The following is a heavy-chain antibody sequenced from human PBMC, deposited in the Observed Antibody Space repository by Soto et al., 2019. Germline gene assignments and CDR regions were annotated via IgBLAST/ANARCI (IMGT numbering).Heavy chain of an antibody. CDR2: ISWDGGST. CDR1: GFTFDDYT. J-gene: IGHJ4*02. CDR3: AKDVENSSSWVQRGGFDY. V-gene: IGHV3-43*01. Sequence: GGSLRLSCAASGFTFDDYTMHWVRQAPGKGLEWVSLISWDGGSTYYADSVKGRFTISRDTSKNSLYLQMNSLRTEVTALYSCAKDVENSSSWVQRGGFDYWGQGGLFTGSS. D-gene: IGHD6-6*01.